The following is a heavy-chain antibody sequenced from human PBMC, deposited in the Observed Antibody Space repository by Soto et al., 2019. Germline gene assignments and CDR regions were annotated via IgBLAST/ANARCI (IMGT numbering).Heavy chain of an antibody. V-gene: IGHV4-59*01. CDR2: IYYSGST. Sequence: SETLSLTCTVSGGSISSYYRSWIRQPPGKGLEWIGYIYYSGSTNYNPSLKSRVTISVDTSKNQFSLKLSSVTAADTAVYYCARGSGWYHFDYWGQGTLVTVSS. J-gene: IGHJ4*02. D-gene: IGHD6-19*01. CDR3: ARGSGWYHFDY. CDR1: GGSISSYY.